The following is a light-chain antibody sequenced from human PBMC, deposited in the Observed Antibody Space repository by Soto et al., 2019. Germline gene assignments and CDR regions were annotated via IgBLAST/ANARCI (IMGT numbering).Light chain of an antibody. CDR1: ERVFYSSYNRNY. Sequence: TQPPLPLALSLGEAAAILCKSSERVFYSSYNRNYVAWYQRRPGQPPKLLITWASARESGVPARFTGSGSGTDFTLTIAGLQAEDVATYYCQHFYSTPQTFGQGTKVDIK. J-gene: IGKJ1*01. CDR2: WAS. CDR3: QHFYSTPQT. V-gene: IGKV4-1*01.